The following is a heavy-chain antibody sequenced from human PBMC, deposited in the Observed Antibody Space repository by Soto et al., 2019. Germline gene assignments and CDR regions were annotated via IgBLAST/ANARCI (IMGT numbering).Heavy chain of an antibody. Sequence: ASVKVSCKASGYTFTSYYMHWVRQAPGQGLERMGIINPSGGSTSYAQKFQGRVTMTRDTSTSTVYMELSSLRSEDTAVYYCARDTATPNIVVVPAAASYYYYGMDVWGQGTTVTVSS. CDR3: ARDTATPNIVVVPAAASYYYYGMDV. V-gene: IGHV1-46*03. CDR2: INPSGGST. J-gene: IGHJ6*02. D-gene: IGHD2-2*01. CDR1: GYTFTSYY.